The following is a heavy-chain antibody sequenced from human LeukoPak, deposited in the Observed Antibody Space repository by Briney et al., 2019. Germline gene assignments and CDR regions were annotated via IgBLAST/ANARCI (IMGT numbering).Heavy chain of an antibody. J-gene: IGHJ4*02. CDR2: ISAYNGNT. Sequence: GASVKVSCKASGYTFTSYGISWVRQAPRQGREWMGWISAYNGNTNYAQKLLGRVTMATDTSTSTAYMELRSLRSDDTAVYCCSRDVRRAVTLGYWGQGTLVTVSS. CDR3: SRDVRRAVTLGY. D-gene: IGHD4-17*01. V-gene: IGHV1-18*01. CDR1: GYTFTSYG.